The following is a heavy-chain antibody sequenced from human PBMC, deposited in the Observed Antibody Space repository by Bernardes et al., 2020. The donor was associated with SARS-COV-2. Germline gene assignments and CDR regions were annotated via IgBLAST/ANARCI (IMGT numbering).Heavy chain of an antibody. D-gene: IGHD6-19*01. V-gene: IGHV6-1*01. CDR3: ARAGWYRFDY. Sequence: TLSLTCAISGDSVPSHSALWHWIRQAPSRGLEWQGKTSYRSQWKYDYAVSVKSRITISPDTSKNQFSLELTSVTPEDTAVYYCARAGWYRFDYWGQGTLVTVSS. CDR1: GDSVPSHSAL. J-gene: IGHJ4*02. CDR2: TSYRSQWKY.